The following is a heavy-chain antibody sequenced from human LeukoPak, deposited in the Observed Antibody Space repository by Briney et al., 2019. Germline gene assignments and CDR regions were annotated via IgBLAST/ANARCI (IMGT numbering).Heavy chain of an antibody. CDR1: GGTFSSYA. D-gene: IGHD1-14*01. CDR2: IIPIFGTA. J-gene: IGHJ6*04. V-gene: IGHV1-69*06. Sequence: SVKVSCKASGGTFSSYAISWVRQGPGQGLEWMGGIIPIFGTANYAQKFQGRVTITADRSTSTAYMELSSLRSGDTAIYYCARDTTTRTYYGMDVWGKGTTVTVSS. CDR3: ARDTTTRTYYGMDV.